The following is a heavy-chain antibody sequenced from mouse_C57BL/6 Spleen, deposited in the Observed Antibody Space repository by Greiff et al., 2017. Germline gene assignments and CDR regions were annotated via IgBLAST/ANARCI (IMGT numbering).Heavy chain of an antibody. V-gene: IGHV1-22*01. D-gene: IGHD2-10*01. CDR2: INPNNGGT. CDR3: AGGLPEAWFAC. CDR1: GYTFTDYN. J-gene: IGHJ3*01. Sequence: VQLQQSGPELVKPGASVKMSCKASGYTFTDYNMHWVKQSHGKSLEWIGSINPNNGGTSYNQKFKGKATLTVNKSSSTAYMELRSLTSEDSAVYYCAGGLPEAWFACWGPVTLVTVSA.